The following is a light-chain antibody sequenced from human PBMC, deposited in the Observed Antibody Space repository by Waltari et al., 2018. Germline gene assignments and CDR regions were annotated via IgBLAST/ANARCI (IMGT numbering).Light chain of an antibody. CDR2: LAS. Sequence: DIKMTQSPSSLSASVGDTVTITCRASQSDSRYLNWYQQRPGEAPKLLIYLASNLEGGVPSRFSGSGSGTDFTLTINRLQPEDFATYYCQQSDGIPFTFGLGTKLEVK. CDR1: QSDSRY. J-gene: IGKJ2*01. V-gene: IGKV1-39*01. CDR3: QQSDGIPFT.